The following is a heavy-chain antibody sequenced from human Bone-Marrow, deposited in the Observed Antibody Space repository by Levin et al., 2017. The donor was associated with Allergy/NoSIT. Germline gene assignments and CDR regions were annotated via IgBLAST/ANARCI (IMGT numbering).Heavy chain of an antibody. Sequence: SETLSLTCTVSGGSLSSSSYYWGWIRQPPGKGLEWIGSISYTGSTYYNPSLKSRVIISIDTSRNQFSLKLSSVTAADTAVYYCAGDRAATAPFDYWGQGTLVTVSS. CDR1: GGSLSSSSYY. J-gene: IGHJ4*02. D-gene: IGHD1-1*01. V-gene: IGHV4-39*07. CDR2: ISYTGST. CDR3: AGDRAATAPFDY.